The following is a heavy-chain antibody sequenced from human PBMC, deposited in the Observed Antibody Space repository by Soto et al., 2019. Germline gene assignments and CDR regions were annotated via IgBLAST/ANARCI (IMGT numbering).Heavy chain of an antibody. CDR2: IIPIPGTA. D-gene: IGHD2-2*01. CDR3: ARSQGSSTSLEIYYYYYYGMDV. J-gene: IGHJ6*02. CDR1: GGTFSSYA. V-gene: IGHV1-69*01. Sequence: QVQLVQSGAEVKKPGSSVKVSCKASGGTFSSYAISWVRQAPGQGLEWMGGIIPIPGTANYAQTFQGRVTITADESTSTAYMERSSLRSEDTAVYYCARSQGSSTSLEIYYYYYYGMDVWGQGTTVTVSS.